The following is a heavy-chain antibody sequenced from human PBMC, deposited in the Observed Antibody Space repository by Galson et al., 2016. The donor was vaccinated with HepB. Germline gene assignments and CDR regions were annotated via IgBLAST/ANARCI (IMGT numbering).Heavy chain of an antibody. CDR2: IKQDGSEE. Sequence: SLRLSCAASGITFSNYAMNWVRHTPSKGLEWVANIKQDGSEEYYVDSVGGRFTISRDNAKNSLYLQMNSLRAEDTALYYCARDFLFAHDLWGPGTLVTVSS. CDR3: ARDFLFAHDL. CDR1: GITFSNYA. V-gene: IGHV3-7*03. D-gene: IGHD3-3*01. J-gene: IGHJ5*02.